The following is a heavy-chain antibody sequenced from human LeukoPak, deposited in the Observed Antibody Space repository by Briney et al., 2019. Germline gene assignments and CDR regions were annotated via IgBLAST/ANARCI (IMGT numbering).Heavy chain of an antibody. CDR2: ISSSSSYI. J-gene: IGHJ3*02. D-gene: IGHD4-17*01. CDR1: GFTFSSYS. Sequence: GGSLRLSCAASGFTFSSYSMNWVRQAPGKGLEWVSSISSSSSYIYYADSVKGRFTISRDNAKNSLYLQLNSLRAEDTAVYYCARTTVTPDAFDIWGQGTMVTVSS. CDR3: ARTTVTPDAFDI. V-gene: IGHV3-21*01.